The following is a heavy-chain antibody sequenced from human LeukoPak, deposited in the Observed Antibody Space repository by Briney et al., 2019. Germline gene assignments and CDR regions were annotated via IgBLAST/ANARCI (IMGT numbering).Heavy chain of an antibody. D-gene: IGHD3-10*01. CDR3: AKDRHFYGAGTYYNLDY. Sequence: PGRSLRLSCAASGFIFSTHGMHWVRQAPGKGLEWVSLISYDGSTKYYADSVEGRFTISRDDSKSTLYLQLNSLRVEDSAAYYRAKDRHFYGAGTYYNLDYWGQGTLVTVSS. CDR1: GFIFSTHG. V-gene: IGHV3-30*18. CDR2: ISYDGSTK. J-gene: IGHJ4*02.